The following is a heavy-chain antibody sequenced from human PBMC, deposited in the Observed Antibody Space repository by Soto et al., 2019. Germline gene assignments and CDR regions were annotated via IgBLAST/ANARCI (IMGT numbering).Heavy chain of an antibody. V-gene: IGHV3-33*01. CDR1: GFTFSSYG. J-gene: IGHJ6*02. CDR2: IWYDGSNK. CDR3: ARDPPSTAMGTYYYYGMDV. Sequence: GGSLRLSCAASGFTFSSYGMHWVRQAPGKGLEWVAVIWYDGSNKYYADSVKGRFTISRDNSKNTLYLQMNSLRAEDTAVYYCARDPPSTAMGTYYYYGMDVWGQGTTVTVSS. D-gene: IGHD5-18*01.